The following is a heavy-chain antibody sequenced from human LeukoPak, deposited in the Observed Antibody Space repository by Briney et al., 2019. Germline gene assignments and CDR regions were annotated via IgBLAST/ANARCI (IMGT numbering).Heavy chain of an antibody. D-gene: IGHD5-12*01. CDR3: ASHANGYGGNWFDP. CDR1: GGSISSYY. CDR2: IYYSGST. Sequence: SETLSLTCTVSGGSISSYYWSWIRQPPGKGLEWIGYIYYSGSTNYNPSLKSRVTISVDTSKNQFSLKLSSVTAADTAVYYCASHANGYGGNWFDPWGQGTLVTVSS. V-gene: IGHV4-59*08. J-gene: IGHJ5*02.